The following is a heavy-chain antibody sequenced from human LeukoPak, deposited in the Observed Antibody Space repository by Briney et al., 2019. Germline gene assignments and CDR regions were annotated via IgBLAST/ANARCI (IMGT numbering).Heavy chain of an antibody. J-gene: IGHJ1*01. CDR1: GGTFSSYA. D-gene: IGHD2-2*01. CDR3: ARDRQGSPRTSQH. CDR2: IIPILGIA. V-gene: IGHV1-69*04. Sequence: ASVKVSCKASGGTFSSYAISWVRQAPGQGLEWMGRIIPILGIANYAQKFQGRVTITADKSTSTAYMELSSLRSEDTAVYYCARDRQGSPRTSQHWGPGTLVTVSS.